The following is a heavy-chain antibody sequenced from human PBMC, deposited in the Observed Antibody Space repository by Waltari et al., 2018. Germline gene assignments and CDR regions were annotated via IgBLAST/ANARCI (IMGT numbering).Heavy chain of an antibody. CDR1: GDSMGSRDF. J-gene: IGHJ4*02. D-gene: IGHD2-15*01. CDR2: VHRSGRT. CDR3: ARGRGRGLYLDS. V-gene: IGHV4-4*02. Sequence: QLQLQQSGPGLVKPSESLSLTCAVSGDSMGSRDFWGWVRPSPGKGLEWIGQVHRSGRTNYNPSLASRVTMSIDTSNNQFSLKVTSATAADTAIYYCARGRGRGLYLDSWGQGILVTVSP.